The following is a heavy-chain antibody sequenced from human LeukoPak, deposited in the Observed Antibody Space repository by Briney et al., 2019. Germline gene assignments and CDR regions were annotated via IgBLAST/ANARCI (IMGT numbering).Heavy chain of an antibody. CDR1: GFTFSIYP. J-gene: IGHJ4*02. CDR2: ISNDGKDK. D-gene: IGHD6-6*01. CDR3: ARDRDSSSSPLDY. Sequence: GGSLRLSCTASGFTFSIYPMHWVRQAPGKGLEWVAVISNDGKDKHHADSVKGRFTISRDNSKNSLYLQMNSLRAEDTAVYYCARDRDSSSSPLDYWGQGTLVTVSS. V-gene: IGHV3-30*03.